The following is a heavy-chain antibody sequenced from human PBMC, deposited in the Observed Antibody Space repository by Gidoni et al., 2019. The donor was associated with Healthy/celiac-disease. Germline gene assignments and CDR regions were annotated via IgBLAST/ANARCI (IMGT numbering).Heavy chain of an antibody. V-gene: IGHV3-30*03. D-gene: IGHD6-6*01. Sequence: QVQLVESGGGVVQPGRSLRLSCAASGFTFSSYGMHWVRQAPGKGLEWVAVISYDGSNKYYADSVKGRFTISRDNSKNTLYLQMNSLRAEDTAVYYCARQITIAARRGYFQHWGQGTLVTVSS. J-gene: IGHJ1*01. CDR1: GFTFSSYG. CDR3: ARQITIAARRGYFQH. CDR2: ISYDGSNK.